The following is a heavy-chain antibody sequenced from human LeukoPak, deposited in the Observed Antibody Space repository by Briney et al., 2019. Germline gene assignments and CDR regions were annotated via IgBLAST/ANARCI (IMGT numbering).Heavy chain of an antibody. CDR1: GGSISSYY. J-gene: IGHJ6*03. V-gene: IGHV4-4*07. CDR3: ARLGIATLGAWYYYYMDV. CDR2: IYTSGST. Sequence: SETLSLTCTVSGGSISSYYWSWIRQPAGKGLEWIGCIYTSGSTNYNPSLKSRVTMSVDTSKNQFSLKLSSVTAADTAVYYCARLGIATLGAWYYYYMDVWGKGTTVTVSS. D-gene: IGHD6-13*01.